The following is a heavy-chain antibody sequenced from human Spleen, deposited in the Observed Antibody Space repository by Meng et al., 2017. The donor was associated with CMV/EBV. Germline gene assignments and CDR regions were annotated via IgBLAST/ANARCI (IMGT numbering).Heavy chain of an antibody. CDR2: INHSGGST. Sequence: SGYTFPSYCLDWLRQTPGQGHEWMGLINHSGGSTSYAKNCQARLALAGDKSRRTVYMELSSLGSEQTAVYYCARDLSVGGGSGSYGYWGQGTLVTVSS. CDR1: GYTFPSYC. D-gene: IGHD3-10*01. CDR3: ARDLSVGGGSGSYGY. V-gene: IGHV1-46*01. J-gene: IGHJ4*02.